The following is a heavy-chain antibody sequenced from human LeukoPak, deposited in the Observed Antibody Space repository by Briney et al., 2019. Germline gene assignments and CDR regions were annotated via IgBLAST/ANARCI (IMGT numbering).Heavy chain of an antibody. V-gene: IGHV4-34*01. J-gene: IGHJ4*02. Sequence: SETLSLTCAVYGGSFSGYYWSWIRQPPGKGLEWIGEINHSGGTNYNPSLKSRVTISVDTSKNQFSLKLSSVTAADTAVYYCARRHYDSSGYSEFDYWGQGTLVTVSS. CDR1: GGSFSGYY. D-gene: IGHD3-22*01. CDR3: ARRHYDSSGYSEFDY. CDR2: INHSGGT.